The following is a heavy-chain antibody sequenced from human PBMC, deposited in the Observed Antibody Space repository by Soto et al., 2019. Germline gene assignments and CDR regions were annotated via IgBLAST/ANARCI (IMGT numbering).Heavy chain of an antibody. CDR3: AHSVSVVVPAVNHPYFDY. J-gene: IGHJ4*02. D-gene: IGHD2-2*01. CDR2: IYWEDDK. Sequence: QITLKQSDPPLVKPTQTLTLTCTFSGLSLSTSGVGVGWIRQPPGKALEWLALIYWEDDKRYSPSLKSRLNIDKDAPKNRVVLTMTNMDPVETATYYCAHSVSVVVPAVNHPYFDYWGQGTLVPVSS. CDR1: GLSLSTSGVG. V-gene: IGHV2-5*02.